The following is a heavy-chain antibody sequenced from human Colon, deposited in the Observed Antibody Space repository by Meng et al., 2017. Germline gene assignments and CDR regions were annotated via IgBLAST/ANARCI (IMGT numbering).Heavy chain of an antibody. V-gene: IGHV4-39*07. Sequence: GSLRLSCTVSGGSISSSSYYWGWIRQPPGKGLEWIGSIYYSGSTYYNPSLKSRVTISVDTSKNQFSLKLSSVTAADTAVYYCARDNFWAVTTDYWGQGKLVTVYS. D-gene: IGHD4-17*01. J-gene: IGHJ4*02. CDR2: IYYSGST. CDR1: GGSISSSSYY. CDR3: ARDNFWAVTTDY.